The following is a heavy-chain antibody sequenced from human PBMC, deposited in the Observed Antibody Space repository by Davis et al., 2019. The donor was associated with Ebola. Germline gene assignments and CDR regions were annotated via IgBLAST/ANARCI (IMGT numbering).Heavy chain of an antibody. V-gene: IGHV4-34*01. CDR3: ARGRLYGGYGPIFDY. J-gene: IGHJ4*02. CDR2: INYSGST. Sequence: SETLSLTCAVSGGSFSGYYWSWIRQRPGKGLERIGEINYSGSTNYNPSLKSRVTISVDTSKNQFSLKLSSVTAADTAVYYCARGRLYGGYGPIFDYWGQGTLVTVSS. D-gene: IGHD5-12*01. CDR1: GGSFSGYY.